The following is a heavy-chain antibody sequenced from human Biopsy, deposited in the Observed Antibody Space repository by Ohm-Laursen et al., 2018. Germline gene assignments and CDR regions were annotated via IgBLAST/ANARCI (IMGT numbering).Heavy chain of an antibody. CDR1: GGSINSYY. J-gene: IGHJ4*02. D-gene: IGHD3-10*01. Sequence: SETLSLTCPVSGGSINSYYWSWMRQPAGKGLEWIGRLFTSGTTNYSPSLNNRVTMSVDTSKNQFSLRLTSVTAADTAVYYCARGGSGSFPFDYWGPGTLVTVSS. CDR2: LFTSGTT. V-gene: IGHV4-4*07. CDR3: ARGGSGSFPFDY.